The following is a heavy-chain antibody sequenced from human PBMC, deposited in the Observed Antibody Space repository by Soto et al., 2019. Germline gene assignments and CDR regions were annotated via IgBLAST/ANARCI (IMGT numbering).Heavy chain of an antibody. CDR2: ISAYNGNT. CDR3: ARITYGYDYYYGMDV. CDR1: GYTFTIYG. D-gene: IGHD3-10*01. Sequence: ASVKVSCKASGYTFTIYGISWVRQAPGQGLEWMGWISAYNGNTNYAQKLQGRVTMTTDTSTSTAYMELRSLRSDDTDVYYCARITYGYDYYYGMDVWGQGTTVTVSS. V-gene: IGHV1-18*04. J-gene: IGHJ6*02.